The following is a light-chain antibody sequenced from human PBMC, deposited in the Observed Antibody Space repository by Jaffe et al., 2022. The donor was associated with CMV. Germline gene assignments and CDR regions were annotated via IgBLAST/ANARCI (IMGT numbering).Light chain of an antibody. CDR3: ATWDDSLSGVV. Sequence: QSVLTQPPSASGTPGQRVTISCSGSSSNIGSDFVSWYQQLPRTAPKLLIYRNNQRPSGVPDRFSGSKSGTSASLAISGLRSEDEADYYCATWDDSLSGVVFGGGTKLTVL. CDR1: SSNIGSDF. CDR2: RNN. V-gene: IGLV1-47*01. J-gene: IGLJ2*01.